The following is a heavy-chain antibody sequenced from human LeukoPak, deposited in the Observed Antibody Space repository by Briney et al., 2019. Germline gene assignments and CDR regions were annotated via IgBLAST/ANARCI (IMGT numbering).Heavy chain of an antibody. Sequence: ASVKVSCKASGYTFTSYYMHWVRQAPGQGLEWMGIINPSGGSTSYAQKFQGRVTMTRDTSTSTVYMELSSLRSEDTAVYYCARAGWAGEETRGNRFDPWGQGTLVTVSS. CDR3: ARAGWAGEETRGNRFDP. V-gene: IGHV1-46*01. J-gene: IGHJ5*02. CDR1: GYTFTSYY. CDR2: INPSGGST. D-gene: IGHD3-10*01.